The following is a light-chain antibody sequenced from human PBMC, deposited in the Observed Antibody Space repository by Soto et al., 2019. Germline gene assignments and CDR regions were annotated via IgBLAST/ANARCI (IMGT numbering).Light chain of an antibody. CDR1: SSDVGGYNY. Sequence: QSVLTQPPSASGSLGQSVTISCTGTSSDVGGYNYVSWHQQHPGKAPKLMIYEVTKRPSGVPDHFSGSKSGNTASLTVSGLQAEDEADYYCSSFAGGGNPVLFGGGTKLTVL. J-gene: IGLJ2*01. V-gene: IGLV2-8*01. CDR3: SSFAGGGNPVL. CDR2: EVT.